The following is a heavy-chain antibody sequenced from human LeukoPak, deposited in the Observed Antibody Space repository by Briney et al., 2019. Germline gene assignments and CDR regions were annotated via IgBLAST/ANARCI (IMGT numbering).Heavy chain of an antibody. CDR3: AKIGRNMVRGVILTHFDY. Sequence: QPGGSLRLSCAASGFTFSSYAMSWVRQAPGKGLEWVSAISGSGGSTYYADSVKGRFTISRDNSKNTLYLQMNSLRAEDTAVYYCAKIGRNMVRGVILTHFDYWGQGTLVTVSS. D-gene: IGHD3-10*01. CDR1: GFTFSSYA. V-gene: IGHV3-23*01. J-gene: IGHJ4*02. CDR2: ISGSGGST.